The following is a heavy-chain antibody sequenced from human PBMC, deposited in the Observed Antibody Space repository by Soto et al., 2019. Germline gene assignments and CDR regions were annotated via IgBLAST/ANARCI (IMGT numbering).Heavy chain of an antibody. V-gene: IGHV1-3*01. J-gene: IGHJ4*02. CDR1: GYTFTNYA. D-gene: IGHD4-17*01. Sequence: ASVKVSCKASGYTFTNYAMHWVRQAPGQRLEWMGWMNASNGNTEYAQKFQGRVTMTTNTSISTAYMELSSLRSEDTAVYYCARTLYGDNVDYWGQGTLVTVSS. CDR3: ARTLYGDNVDY. CDR2: MNASNGNT.